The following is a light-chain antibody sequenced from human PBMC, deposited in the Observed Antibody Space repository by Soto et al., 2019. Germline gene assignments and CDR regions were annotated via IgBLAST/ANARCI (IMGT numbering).Light chain of an antibody. CDR2: EVS. Sequence: QSVLAQPGSVSGSPGQSITISCTGTSSDVGGYNFVSWYQHHPGKAPKLMIYEVSNRPSGVSNRFSGSKSGNTASLTISGLQAEDEADYYCSSYTSTSTLVFGTGTKVTVL. V-gene: IGLV2-14*01. J-gene: IGLJ1*01. CDR1: SSDVGGYNF. CDR3: SSYTSTSTLV.